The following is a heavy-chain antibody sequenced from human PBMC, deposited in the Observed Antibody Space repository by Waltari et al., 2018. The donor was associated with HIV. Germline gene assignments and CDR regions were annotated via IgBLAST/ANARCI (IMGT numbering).Heavy chain of an antibody. Sequence: QVQLVQSGAEVKKPGASVKVSCKASGYAFATYDVNWVRQATGQGPEWMGWMSTNSGNTVYAQEFQVRVTMTRDTSISTVYMELSSLTSEDTAVYYCARGGSASMDVWGQGTTVTVSS. CDR2: MSTNSGNT. J-gene: IGHJ6*02. CDR3: ARGGSASMDV. V-gene: IGHV1-8*01. CDR1: GYAFATYD.